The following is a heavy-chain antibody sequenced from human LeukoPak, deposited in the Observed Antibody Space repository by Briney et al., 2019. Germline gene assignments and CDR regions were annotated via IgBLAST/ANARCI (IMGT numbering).Heavy chain of an antibody. D-gene: IGHD2-21*02. J-gene: IGHJ5*02. V-gene: IGHV3-21*01. CDR1: GFTFSSYS. Sequence: GGSLRLSCAASGFTFSSYSMNWVRQAPGKGLEWVSSISSSSSYIYYADSVKGRFTIPRDNAKNSLYLQMNSLRAEDTAVYYCARESLYCGGDCYPDPWGQGTLVTVSS. CDR2: ISSSSSYI. CDR3: ARESLYCGGDCYPDP.